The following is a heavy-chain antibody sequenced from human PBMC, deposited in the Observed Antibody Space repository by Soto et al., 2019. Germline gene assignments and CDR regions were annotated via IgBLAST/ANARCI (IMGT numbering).Heavy chain of an antibody. Sequence: SETLSLTCTVSGGSISSYYWSWIRQPPGKGLEWIGYIYYSGSTNYNPSLKSRVTISVDTSKNQFSLKLSSVTAADTAVYYCARSDTGFKLGEFDYWGQGTLVTVSS. D-gene: IGHD5-18*01. V-gene: IGHV4-59*08. CDR2: IYYSGST. J-gene: IGHJ4*02. CDR3: ARSDTGFKLGEFDY. CDR1: GGSISSYY.